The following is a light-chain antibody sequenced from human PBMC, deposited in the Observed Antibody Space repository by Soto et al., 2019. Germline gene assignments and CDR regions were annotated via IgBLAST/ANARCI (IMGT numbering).Light chain of an antibody. V-gene: IGLV2-14*03. Sequence: QSALTQPASVSGSPGQSITISCTGTSSDVGGHNYVSWYQQHPGKAPKLMIQDVSNRPSGVSNRFSGSKSGNTASLTISGLQAEDEADYYCSSYTSSSPLVFGGGTKVTVL. J-gene: IGLJ3*02. CDR3: SSYTSSSPLV. CDR1: SSDVGGHNY. CDR2: DVS.